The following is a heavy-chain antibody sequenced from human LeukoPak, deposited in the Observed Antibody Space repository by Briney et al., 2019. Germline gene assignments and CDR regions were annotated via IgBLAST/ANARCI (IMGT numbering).Heavy chain of an antibody. CDR1: EFTISRYW. CDR3: ARGWNTTPRSGFDI. CDR2: INNDGSIT. D-gene: IGHD1/OR15-1a*01. J-gene: IGHJ3*02. Sequence: GGSLRLSCAASEFTISRYWMHWVRQAPGKGLVWVSNINNDGSITTYADSVKGRFTISRDNVKNTLFLQMNSLGAEGTALYYCARGWNTTPRSGFDIWGLGTMVTVSS. V-gene: IGHV3-74*01.